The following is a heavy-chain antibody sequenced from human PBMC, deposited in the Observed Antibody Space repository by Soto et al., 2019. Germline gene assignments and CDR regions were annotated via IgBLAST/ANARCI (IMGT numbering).Heavy chain of an antibody. CDR2: ISLYSDGT. CDR3: ARVVPGAEAWFGP. Sequence: ASVKVSCKTSGYTFSNYGITWVRQAPGQPLEWLGWISLYSDGTNYARKFQGRVSMTTDTSTTTAYMELRSLRSDDTAVYYCARVVPGAEAWFGPWGQGTLVTVSS. J-gene: IGHJ5*02. D-gene: IGHD2-2*01. CDR1: GYTFSNYG. V-gene: IGHV1-18*01.